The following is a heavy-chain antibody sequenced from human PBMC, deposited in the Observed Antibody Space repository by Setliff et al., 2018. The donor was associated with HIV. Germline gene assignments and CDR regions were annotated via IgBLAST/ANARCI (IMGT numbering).Heavy chain of an antibody. D-gene: IGHD5-12*01. CDR2: VNHRGTI. CDR3: AKGRRGYDSRLFYYHHGMDV. V-gene: IGHV4-34*01. CDR1: GGSFNGYY. J-gene: IGHJ6*02. Sequence: PSETLSLTCAVYGGSFNGYYWTWIRQSPGKGLEWIGEVNHRGTINYNQSLKNRVIISVDTAKNQFSLNMISMTAADTAVYYCAKGRRGYDSRLFYYHHGMDVWGQGTTVTVSS.